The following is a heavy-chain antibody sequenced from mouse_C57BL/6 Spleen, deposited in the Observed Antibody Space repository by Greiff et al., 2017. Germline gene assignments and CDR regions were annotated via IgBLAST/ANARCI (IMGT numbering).Heavy chain of an antibody. CDR3: ARMGTGTRAMDY. D-gene: IGHD4-1*01. CDR2: IYPGSGST. Sequence: VQLQQPGAELVKPGASVKMSCKASGYTFTSYWITWVKQRPGQGLEWIGDIYPGSGSTNYNEKFKSKATLTVDTSSSTAYMQLSSLTSEDSAVYYCARMGTGTRAMDYWGQGTSVTVSS. V-gene: IGHV1-55*01. CDR1: GYTFTSYW. J-gene: IGHJ4*01.